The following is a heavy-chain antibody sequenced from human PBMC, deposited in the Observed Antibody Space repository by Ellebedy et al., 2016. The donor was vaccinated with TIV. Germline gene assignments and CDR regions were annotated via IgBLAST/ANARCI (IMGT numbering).Heavy chain of an antibody. D-gene: IGHD2-2*01. CDR3: GWDCTSSFCRGGD. CDR1: GFTFSSYA. V-gene: IGHV4-39*02. CDR2: ISYSGDT. Sequence: ESLKISCAASGFTFSSYAMSWIRQPPGKGLEWIGSISYSGDTYYSPSLKSRVTISADTSKNNFSLKLTSVTAADTAVYYCGWDCTSSFCRGGDWGRGSLVTVSS. J-gene: IGHJ4*02.